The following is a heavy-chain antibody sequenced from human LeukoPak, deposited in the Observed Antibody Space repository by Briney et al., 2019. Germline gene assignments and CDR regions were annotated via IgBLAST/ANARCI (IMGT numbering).Heavy chain of an antibody. CDR2: INSDGTII. J-gene: IGHJ4*02. D-gene: IGHD2-21*02. V-gene: IGHV3-74*01. CDR3: ARSMYCGGDCYYYFDY. Sequence: GGSLRLSCAASGFTFSSYWMHWVRQAPGKGLVWVSRINSDGTIIGYADSVKGRFTISRDNAKNTLYLQMNSLRADDTAVYYCARSMYCGGDCYYYFDYWGQGTLVTVAS. CDR1: GFTFSSYW.